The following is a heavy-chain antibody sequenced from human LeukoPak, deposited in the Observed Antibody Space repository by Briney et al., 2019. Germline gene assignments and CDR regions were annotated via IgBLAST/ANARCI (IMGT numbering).Heavy chain of an antibody. Sequence: SLRLSCAASGSSLDVAAIDSVRQAPGKGLEWVSGISWNSGSIDYADSVKGRFTISRDNTKNSLYLQMNSLRAEDTALYYCAKDTSYDVWSSNNWFDPWGQGTLVTVSS. D-gene: IGHD3-3*01. CDR2: ISWNSGSI. V-gene: IGHV3-9*01. CDR1: GSSLDVAA. J-gene: IGHJ5*02. CDR3: AKDTSYDVWSSNNWFDP.